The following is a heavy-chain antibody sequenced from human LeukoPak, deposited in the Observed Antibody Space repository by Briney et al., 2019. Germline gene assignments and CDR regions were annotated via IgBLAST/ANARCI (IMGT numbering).Heavy chain of an antibody. CDR1: GFTFSSYS. D-gene: IGHD3-9*01. CDR3: ARDDYYDILTGLPGLDY. J-gene: IGHJ4*02. V-gene: IGHV3-21*01. Sequence: GGSLRLSCAASGFTFSSYSMNWVRQAPGKGLEWVSSISSSSSYIYYAGSAKGRFTISRDNAKNSLYLQMNSLRAEDTAVYYCARDDYYDILTGLPGLDYWGQGTLVTVSS. CDR2: ISSSSSYI.